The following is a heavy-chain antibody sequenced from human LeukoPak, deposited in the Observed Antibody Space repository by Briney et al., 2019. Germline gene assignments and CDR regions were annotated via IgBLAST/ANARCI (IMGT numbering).Heavy chain of an antibody. Sequence: GGSLRLSCAASGFTFDDYAMHWVRQAPGKGLEWVSGISWNSGSIGYADSVKGRFTISRDNAKNSLYLQMNSLRAEDTALYYCAKRDSLGYSSSRYGAFDIWGQGTMVTVSS. J-gene: IGHJ3*02. V-gene: IGHV3-9*01. CDR1: GFTFDDYA. CDR2: ISWNSGSI. CDR3: AKRDSLGYSSSRYGAFDI. D-gene: IGHD6-13*01.